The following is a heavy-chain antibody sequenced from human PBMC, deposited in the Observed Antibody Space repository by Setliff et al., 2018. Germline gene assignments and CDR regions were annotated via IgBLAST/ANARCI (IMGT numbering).Heavy chain of an antibody. CDR3: ARGKNFDDYVWGSYRYWSPNYYFDY. CDR2: ISSSSSYI. V-gene: IGHV3-21*01. J-gene: IGHJ4*02. CDR1: GFTFSSYS. D-gene: IGHD3-16*02. Sequence: GGSLRLSCAASGFTFSSYSMNWVRQAPGKGLEWVSSISSSSSYIYYADSVKGRFTISRDNAKNSLYLQMNSLRAEDTAVYYCARGKNFDDYVWGSYRYWSPNYYFDYWGQGTLVTVS.